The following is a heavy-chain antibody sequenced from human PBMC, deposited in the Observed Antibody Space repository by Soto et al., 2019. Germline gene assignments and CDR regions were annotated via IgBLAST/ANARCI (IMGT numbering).Heavy chain of an antibody. CDR2: ISCCGGST. CDR3: AKADGEQWLIPHLDN. CDR1: GFNFKKFA. D-gene: IGHD6-19*01. Sequence: GGSLRLSCEASGFNFKKFAMGWVRQSPGEGLEWVSGISCCGGSTFYADSVKGRFSLARDDSKNTLSLQLNSLRVEDTAHYYCAKADGEQWLIPHLDNWGQGTQVTVSS. J-gene: IGHJ1*01. V-gene: IGHV3-23*01.